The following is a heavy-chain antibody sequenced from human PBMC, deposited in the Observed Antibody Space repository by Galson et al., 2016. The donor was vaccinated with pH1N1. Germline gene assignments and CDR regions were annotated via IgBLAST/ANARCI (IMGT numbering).Heavy chain of an antibody. D-gene: IGHD4-17*01. CDR1: GFTFSNYA. CDR2: ISGGGDST. V-gene: IGHV3-23*01. J-gene: IGHJ4*02. Sequence: SLRLSCAASGFTFSNYAMSWVRQSPGEGLEWLSAISGGGDSTYHVDSVKGRFTISRDNSKNILYLRMNSLRAEDTAVYYCARCDYHDVDLDRFYFDYWGQGTLVTVSS. CDR3: ARCDYHDVDLDRFYFDY.